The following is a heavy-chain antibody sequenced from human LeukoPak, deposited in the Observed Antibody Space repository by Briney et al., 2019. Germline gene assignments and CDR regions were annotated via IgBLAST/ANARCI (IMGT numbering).Heavy chain of an antibody. D-gene: IGHD3-22*01. CDR3: ARDPMDNSGYYLYFQH. Sequence: GASVKVSCKASGYTFTSYGISWVRQAPGQGLEWMGWISAYNGNTNYAQKLQGRVTMTTDTSTSTAYMELRSLRSDDTAVYYCARDPMDNSGYYLYFQHWGQGTLVTVSS. V-gene: IGHV1-18*01. CDR1: GYTFTSYG. J-gene: IGHJ1*01. CDR2: ISAYNGNT.